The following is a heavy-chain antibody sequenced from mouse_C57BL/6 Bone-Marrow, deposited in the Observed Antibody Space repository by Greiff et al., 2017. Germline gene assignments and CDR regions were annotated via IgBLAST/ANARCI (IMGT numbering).Heavy chain of an antibody. Sequence: EVQLQQSGPELVKPGASVTISCKASGYTFTDYYMNWVKQSHGKSLEWIGDINPNNGGTSYNQKFKGKATLTVDKSSSTAYMELRSLTSEDSAVYYCARVYYYGSSFLDYWGQGTTLTVSS. V-gene: IGHV1-26*01. CDR1: GYTFTDYY. J-gene: IGHJ2*01. D-gene: IGHD1-1*01. CDR2: INPNNGGT. CDR3: ARVYYYGSSFLDY.